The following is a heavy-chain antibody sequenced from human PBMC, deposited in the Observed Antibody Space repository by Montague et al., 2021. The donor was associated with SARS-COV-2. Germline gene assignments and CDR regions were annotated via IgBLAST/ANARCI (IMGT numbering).Heavy chain of an antibody. V-gene: IGHV4-4*02. CDR1: GDSIITDNW. CDR3: ARKGSGRSDLAY. D-gene: IGHD1-26*01. Sequence: SETLSLPCVVSGDSIITDNWWTWVRLPPGKGLEWVGEISHTGSTKYKPSLKSRVSMSVDKSWNQLSLRLTSVTAADTAIYYCARKGSGRSDLAYWGQGTLVTVSS. J-gene: IGHJ4*02. CDR2: ISHTGST.